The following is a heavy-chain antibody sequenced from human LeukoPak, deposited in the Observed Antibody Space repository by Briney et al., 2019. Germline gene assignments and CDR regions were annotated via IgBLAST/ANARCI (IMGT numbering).Heavy chain of an antibody. V-gene: IGHV1-18*01. CDR2: ISAYNGNT. D-gene: IGHD4-17*01. CDR3: ARDRLRQPIN. J-gene: IGHJ4*02. Sequence: GASVKVSCKASGYTFTSYGISWVRQAPGQGVEGMGWISAYNGNTNYAKKLKGRITMNRDTSTSTAYMELRSLRSDDTAVYYCARDRLRQPINWGQGTLVTVSS. CDR1: GYTFTSYG.